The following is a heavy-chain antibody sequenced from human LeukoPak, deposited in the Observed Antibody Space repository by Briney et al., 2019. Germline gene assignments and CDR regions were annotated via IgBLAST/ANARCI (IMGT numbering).Heavy chain of an antibody. D-gene: IGHD1-26*01. V-gene: IGHV3-66*02. CDR3: ARDLVVGATLGVY. CDR2: IYSGGST. CDR1: GFTVSSNY. J-gene: IGHJ4*02. Sequence: GGSLRLSCAASGFTVSSNYISWVRQAPGKGLEWVSVIYSGGSTYYADSVKGRFTISRDNSKNTLYLQMNSLRAEDTAVYYCARDLVVGATLGVYWGQGTLVTVSS.